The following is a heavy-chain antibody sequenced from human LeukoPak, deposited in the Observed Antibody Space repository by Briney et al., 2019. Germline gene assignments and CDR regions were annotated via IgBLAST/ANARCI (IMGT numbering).Heavy chain of an antibody. V-gene: IGHV3-7*01. J-gene: IGHJ4*02. Sequence: GESLRLSCAASGFTFSSYWMNWVRQDPGEGLESVANINQEGSEKNYLESVKGRFTISRDNAKNSRYLQLNSLRAGDTAMYYCASDRMIFGVVRFDYWGQGTLVSV. CDR1: GFTFSSYW. CDR2: INQEGSEK. D-gene: IGHD3/OR15-3a*01. CDR3: ASDRMIFGVVRFDY.